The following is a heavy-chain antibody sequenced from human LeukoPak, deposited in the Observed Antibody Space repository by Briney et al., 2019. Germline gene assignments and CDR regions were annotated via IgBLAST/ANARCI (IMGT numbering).Heavy chain of an antibody. J-gene: IGHJ3*02. CDR1: GGSFSGYY. Sequence: PSETLSLTCAVYGGSFSGYYWSWIRQPPGKGLEWIGEINHSGSTNYNPSLKSRVTVSVDTSKNQFSLKLSSVTAADTAVYYCARRPSRRGAFDIWGQGTMVTVSS. D-gene: IGHD6-13*01. CDR2: INHSGST. CDR3: ARRPSRRGAFDI. V-gene: IGHV4-34*01.